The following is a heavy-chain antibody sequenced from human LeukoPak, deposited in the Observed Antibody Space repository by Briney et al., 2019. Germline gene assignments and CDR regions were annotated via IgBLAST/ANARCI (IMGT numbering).Heavy chain of an antibody. V-gene: IGHV1-18*01. CDR2: ISAYNGNT. CDR1: GYTFTSYG. CDR3: AREKMKTYDY. Sequence: ASVKVSCKASGYTFTSYGISWVRQAPGQGLEWMGWISAYNGNTKYAQKFQGRVTMTTDTSTSTAYMELSSLRSEDTAVYYCAREKMKTYDYWGQGTLVTVSS. J-gene: IGHJ4*02.